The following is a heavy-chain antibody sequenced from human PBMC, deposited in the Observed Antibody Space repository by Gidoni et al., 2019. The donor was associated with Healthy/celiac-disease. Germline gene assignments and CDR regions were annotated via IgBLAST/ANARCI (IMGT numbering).Heavy chain of an antibody. CDR3: ARSVARKYFDY. V-gene: IGHV3-33*01. CDR1: GFTFSSYG. CDR2: IWYDRSNK. Sequence: QVHLVESGGGVVQLGRSMRRSCAASGFTFSSYGMHWVRQAPGKGLEWVAVIWYDRSNKYYADSVKGRFTISRDNSKNKLYLQMNSLRAEDTAVYDCARSVARKYFDYWGQGTLVTVSS. J-gene: IGHJ4*02. D-gene: IGHD6-19*01.